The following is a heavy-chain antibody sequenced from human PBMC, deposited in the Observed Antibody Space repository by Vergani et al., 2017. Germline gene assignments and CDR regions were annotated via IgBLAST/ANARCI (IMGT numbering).Heavy chain of an antibody. CDR3: AREAEMATIKTHLDY. CDR2: IIPIFGTA. CDR1: GGTFSSYA. D-gene: IGHD5-24*01. J-gene: IGHJ4*02. V-gene: IGHV1-69*01. Sequence: QVQLVQSGAEVKKPGSSVKVSCKASGGTFSSYAISWVRQAPGQGLEWMGGIIPIFGTANYAQKFQGRVTITADESTSTAYMGLSSLRSEDTAVYYCAREAEMATIKTHLDYWGQGTLVTVSS.